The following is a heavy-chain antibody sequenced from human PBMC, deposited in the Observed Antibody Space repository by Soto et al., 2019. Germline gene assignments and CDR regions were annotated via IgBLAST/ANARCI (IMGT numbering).Heavy chain of an antibody. CDR2: IKQDGSEK. V-gene: IGHV3-7*01. Sequence: EVQLVESGGGLVQPGGSLRLSCAASGFTFSSYRMSWVRQAPGKGLEWVANIKQDGSEKYYVDSVKGRFTISRDNAKNSLYLQMNSLRAEDTAVYYCARDNDSGSGSYRVPWFDPWGQGTLVTVSS. D-gene: IGHD3-10*01. J-gene: IGHJ5*02. CDR3: ARDNDSGSGSYRVPWFDP. CDR1: GFTFSSYR.